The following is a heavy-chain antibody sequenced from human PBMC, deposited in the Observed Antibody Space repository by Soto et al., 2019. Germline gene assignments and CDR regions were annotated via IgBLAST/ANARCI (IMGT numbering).Heavy chain of an antibody. V-gene: IGHV4-34*01. CDR3: ARGIVVVPAAMGSYYYYYYGMDV. J-gene: IGHJ6*02. D-gene: IGHD2-2*01. CDR2: INHSGST. Sequence: SETLSLTCAVYGGSFSGSYWSWIRQPPGKGLEWIGEINHSGSTNYNPSLKSRVTISVDTSKNQFSLTLSSVTAADTAVYYCARGIVVVPAAMGSYYYYYYGMDVWGQGTTVTVSS. CDR1: GGSFSGSY.